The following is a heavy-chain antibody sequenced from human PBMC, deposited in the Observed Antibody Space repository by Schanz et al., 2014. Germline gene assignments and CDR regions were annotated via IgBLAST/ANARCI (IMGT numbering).Heavy chain of an antibody. CDR3: ARSNYYDNSDYYNSFDY. CDR2: IIPSLGIA. V-gene: IGHV1-69*02. CDR1: GGTFSSYS. D-gene: IGHD3-22*01. J-gene: IGHJ4*02. Sequence: QVQLVQSGAEAKKPGSSVKVSCKASGGTFSSYSISWVRQAPGQGLEWMGRIIPSLGIANYAQKFQGRVTNTADKSTGTAYMDLSSLRPEDTAVYYCARSNYYDNSDYYNSFDYWGQGTLVTVSS.